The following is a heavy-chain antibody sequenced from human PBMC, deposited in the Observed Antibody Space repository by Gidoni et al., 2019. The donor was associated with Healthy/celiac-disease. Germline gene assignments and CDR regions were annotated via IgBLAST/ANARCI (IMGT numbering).Heavy chain of an antibody. Sequence: QLQQWGAGPSKPSETLSLTCAVYVGSFRGYYWSGIRQLPGKGQEWIVETNPSASTNYNPSLKSRVTISVDTSKNQFSLKLSSVNAADTAVYYCARLRRHYYYYYGMDVWGQGTTVTVSS. CDR1: VGSFRGYY. D-gene: IGHD4-17*01. CDR2: TNPSAST. V-gene: IGHV4-34*01. J-gene: IGHJ6*02. CDR3: ARLRRHYYYYYGMDV.